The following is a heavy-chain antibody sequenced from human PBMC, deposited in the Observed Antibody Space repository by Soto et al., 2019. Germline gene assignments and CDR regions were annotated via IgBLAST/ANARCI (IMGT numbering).Heavy chain of an antibody. CDR1: GGPFNGYY. V-gene: IGHV4-34*01. CDR3: ARDTTHYDILTGYGPPGWFDP. J-gene: IGHJ5*02. D-gene: IGHD3-9*01. Sequence: SETLSLTCAAYGGPFNGYYWSWIRQPPGKGLEWIGEINRSGSGNYNPSLKSRVTISLDTSKNQFSLKLDSVTAADTAVYYCARDTTHYDILTGYGPPGWFDPWGQGTLVTVSS. CDR2: INRSGSG.